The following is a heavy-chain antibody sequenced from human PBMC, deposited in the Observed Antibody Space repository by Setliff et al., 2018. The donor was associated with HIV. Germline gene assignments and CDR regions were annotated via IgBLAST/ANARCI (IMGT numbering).Heavy chain of an antibody. D-gene: IGHD5-18*01. V-gene: IGHV3-30*04. CDR2: ISYDGSNK. Sequence: GGSLRLSCAASGFTFSSYAMHWVRQAPGKGLEWVAVISYDGSNKYYADSVKGRFTISRDNAKNSLYLQMNSLRAEDTAVYYCARDGSYISRGYWGQGTLVTVSS. CDR1: GFTFSSYA. CDR3: ARDGSYISRGY. J-gene: IGHJ4*02.